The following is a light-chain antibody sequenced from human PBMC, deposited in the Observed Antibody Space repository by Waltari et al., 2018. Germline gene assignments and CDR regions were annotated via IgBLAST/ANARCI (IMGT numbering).Light chain of an antibody. V-gene: IGLV2-8*01. CDR2: GVT. CDR3: TSYGGVNVLGVL. J-gene: IGLJ2*01. Sequence: QSALTQPPSASGSPGQSVTISCAGTNSDVGPYNYVSRYQHHPGKAPKLLIYGVTERLPGVPDRFSGSKSGTTASLTVSGLQADDEADYYCTSYGGVNVLGVLFGGGTKLTVL. CDR1: NSDVGPYNY.